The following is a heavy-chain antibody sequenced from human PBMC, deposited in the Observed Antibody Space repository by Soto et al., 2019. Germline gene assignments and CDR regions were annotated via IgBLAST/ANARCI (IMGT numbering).Heavy chain of an antibody. D-gene: IGHD3-22*01. CDR1: GFTFSSYG. CDR3: AKDLGYYGSSGSTERAAFDI. J-gene: IGHJ3*02. V-gene: IGHV3-30*18. Sequence: QVQLVESGEGVVRPGRSLRLSGAASGFTFSSYGMHWVRQAPGKGLEWVAVISYDGSNKYYADSVKGRFTISRDNSKNTLYLQMNSLRAEDTAVYYCAKDLGYYGSSGSTERAAFDIWGQGTMVTVSS. CDR2: ISYDGSNK.